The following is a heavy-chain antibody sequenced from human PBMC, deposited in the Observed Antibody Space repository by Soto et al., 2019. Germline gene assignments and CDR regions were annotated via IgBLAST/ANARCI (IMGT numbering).Heavy chain of an antibody. CDR3: ARNDKSGLDY. Sequence: ASVKVSRKASGYTFTTHYIDWVRQAPGQGLEWMGMINPTGGTTSYAQKFQGRVTMTRDTSTSTVYIELSSLRSEDTAVYYCARNDKSGLDYWGQGTLVTVS. CDR2: INPTGGTT. D-gene: IGHD1-1*01. V-gene: IGHV1-46*01. J-gene: IGHJ4*02. CDR1: GYTFTTHY.